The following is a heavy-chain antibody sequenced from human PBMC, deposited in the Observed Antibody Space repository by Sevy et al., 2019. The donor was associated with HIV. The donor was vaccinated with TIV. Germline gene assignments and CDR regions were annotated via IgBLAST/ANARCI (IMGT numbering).Heavy chain of an antibody. CDR2: IGTAGDT. D-gene: IGHD6-13*01. J-gene: IGHJ4*02. CDR1: GFTFSSYD. CDR3: GRAPISSSWYYFDY. V-gene: IGHV3-13*01. Sequence: GGSLRLSCAASGFTFSSYDMHWVRQATGKGLEWVSAIGTAGDTYYPGSVKGGFTISRENAKKSLYLQMNSRGAGDAVVYYGGRAPISSSWYYFDYWGQGTLVTVSS.